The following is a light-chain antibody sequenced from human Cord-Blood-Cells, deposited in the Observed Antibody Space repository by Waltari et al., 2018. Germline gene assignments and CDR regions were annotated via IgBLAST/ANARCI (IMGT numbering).Light chain of an antibody. J-gene: IGKJ4*01. CDR2: GAS. Sequence: EIVMTQSPATLSVSPGERDTLSCRASQSVSSNLAWYQQKPGQAPRLLIYGASTRATGIPARFSGSGSGTDFTLTISSLQSEDFAVYYCQQYNNWPPLTFGGGTKVEIK. CDR1: QSVSSN. CDR3: QQYNNWPPLT. V-gene: IGKV3-15*01.